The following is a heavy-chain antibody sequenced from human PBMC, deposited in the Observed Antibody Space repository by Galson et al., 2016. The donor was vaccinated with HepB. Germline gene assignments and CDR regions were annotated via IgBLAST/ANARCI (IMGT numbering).Heavy chain of an antibody. CDR1: GFTFSSFA. D-gene: IGHD3-16*02. V-gene: IGHV3-23*01. CDR3: AKDKRVKSPGRDYYYGMDV. CDR2: ISASGAI. J-gene: IGHJ6*02. Sequence: SLRLSCAASGFTFSSFAMTWVRLPPGKGLEWVSSISASGAIFYAESVKGRFTISRDNSKNTLYLQMNSLRAEDTAVYYCAKDKRVKSPGRDYYYGMDVWGQGTTVTVSS.